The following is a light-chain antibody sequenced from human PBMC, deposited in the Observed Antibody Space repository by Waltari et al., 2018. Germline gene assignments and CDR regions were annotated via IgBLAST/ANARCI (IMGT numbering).Light chain of an antibody. CDR2: EVY. V-gene: IGLV2-23*02. CDR1: SSDVGASPL. CDR3: CSYAGRSTLV. J-gene: IGLJ2*01. Sequence: QSALTQPASVSGSAGPSITLSCTATSSDVGASPLLPLYQQYPGKAPTLMIYEVYKRPSGVSDRFSGSKSDNTASLTISGLQAEDEADYYCCSYAGRSTLVFGGGTKLTVL.